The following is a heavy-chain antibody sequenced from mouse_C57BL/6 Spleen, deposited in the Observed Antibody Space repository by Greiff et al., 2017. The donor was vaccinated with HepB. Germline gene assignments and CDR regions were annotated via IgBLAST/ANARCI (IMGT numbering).Heavy chain of an antibody. CDR3: ARRGYGSSWDYAMDY. V-gene: IGHV1-50*01. CDR2: IDPSDIYT. D-gene: IGHD1-1*01. J-gene: IGHJ4*01. Sequence: QVQLQQPGAELVKPGASVKLSCKASGYTFTSYWMQWVKQRPGQGLEWIGEIDPSDIYTNYNQKFKGKATLTVDTSSSTAYMQLSSLTSEDSAVYYCARRGYGSSWDYAMDYWGQGTSVTVSS. CDR1: GYTFTSYW.